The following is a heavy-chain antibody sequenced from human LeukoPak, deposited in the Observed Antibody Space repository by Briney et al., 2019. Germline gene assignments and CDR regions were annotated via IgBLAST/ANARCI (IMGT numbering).Heavy chain of an antibody. CDR3: ARGLYYYDSSGYSHY. Sequence: GASVKVSCKAPGGTFSSYAISWVRQAPGQGLEWMGRIIPILGIANYAQKFQGRVTITADKSTSTAYMELSSLRSEDTAVYYCARGLYYYDSSGYSHYWGQGTLVTVSS. CDR2: IIPILGIA. J-gene: IGHJ4*02. V-gene: IGHV1-69*04. D-gene: IGHD3-22*01. CDR1: GGTFSSYA.